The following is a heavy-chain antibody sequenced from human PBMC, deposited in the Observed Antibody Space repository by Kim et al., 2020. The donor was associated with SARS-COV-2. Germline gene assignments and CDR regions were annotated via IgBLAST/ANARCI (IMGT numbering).Heavy chain of an antibody. CDR2: INHSGST. CDR3: ARAATPLYSPWGGSSSGYHPYFDY. J-gene: IGHJ4*02. CDR1: GGSFSGYY. V-gene: IGHV4-34*01. Sequence: SETLSLTCAVYGGSFSGYYWSWIRQPPGKGLEWIGKINHSGSTNYNPSLKSRVTISVDTSKNQFSLKLSSVTAADTAVYYCARAATPLYSPWGGSSSGYHPYFDYWGQGTLVTVSS. D-gene: IGHD3-22*01.